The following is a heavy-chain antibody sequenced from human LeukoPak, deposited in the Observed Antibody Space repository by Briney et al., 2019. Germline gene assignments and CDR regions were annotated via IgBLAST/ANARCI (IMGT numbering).Heavy chain of an antibody. D-gene: IGHD6-13*01. CDR2: IYPGDSDT. V-gene: IGHV5-51*01. CDR1: GYSFTSYW. Sequence: GESLKISCKGSGYSFTSYWIGWVRQMPGKGLDWMGFIYPGDSDTRYSPSFQGQVTISADKSISTAYLQWSSLKASDTAMYYCARQASSSRTPYYFDYWGQGTLVTVSS. J-gene: IGHJ4*02. CDR3: ARQASSSRTPYYFDY.